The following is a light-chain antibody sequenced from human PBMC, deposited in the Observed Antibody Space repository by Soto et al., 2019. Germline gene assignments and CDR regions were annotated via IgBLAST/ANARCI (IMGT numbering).Light chain of an antibody. CDR2: DTS. Sequence: EIVLTQSPATLSLSPGDAATLSCRASQSVSSYVAWYQQKPGQAPRLLISDTSNRATDTPARFSGSGSGTDFTLTISSLEPEDFAVYYCQQRTDWPPTFGQGTKVEIK. V-gene: IGKV3-11*01. CDR1: QSVSSY. J-gene: IGKJ1*01. CDR3: QQRTDWPPT.